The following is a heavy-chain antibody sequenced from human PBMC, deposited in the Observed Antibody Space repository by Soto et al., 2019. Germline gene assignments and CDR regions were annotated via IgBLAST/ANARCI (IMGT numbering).Heavy chain of an antibody. CDR2: IYYSGST. Sequence: SETLSLTCTVSGGSISSSSYYWGWIRQPPGKGLEGIGSIYYSGSTYYNPSLKSRVTISVDTSKNKFSLKLIFVTAADTVVYYCARHNWSGSDYGGSDDAFDIWGQGTMVTVSS. V-gene: IGHV4-39*01. CDR3: ARHNWSGSDYGGSDDAFDI. J-gene: IGHJ3*02. D-gene: IGHD4-17*01. CDR1: GGSISSSSYY.